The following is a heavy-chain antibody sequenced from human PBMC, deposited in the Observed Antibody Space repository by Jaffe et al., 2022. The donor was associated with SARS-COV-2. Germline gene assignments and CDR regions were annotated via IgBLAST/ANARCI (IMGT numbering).Heavy chain of an antibody. D-gene: IGHD3-22*01. J-gene: IGHJ3*02. Sequence: QLQLQESGPGLVKPSETLSLTCTVSGGSISSSSYYWGWIRQPPGKGLEWIGSIYYSGSTYYNPSLKSRVTISVDTSKNQFSLKLSSVTAADTAVYYCARLESYYDSSGYYYSGGPDAFDIWGQGTMVTVSS. CDR1: GGSISSSSYY. CDR2: IYYSGST. V-gene: IGHV4-39*01. CDR3: ARLESYYDSSGYYYSGGPDAFDI.